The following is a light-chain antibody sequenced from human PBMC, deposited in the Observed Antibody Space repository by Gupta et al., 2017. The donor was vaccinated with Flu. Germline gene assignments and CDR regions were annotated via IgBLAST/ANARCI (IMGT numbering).Light chain of an antibody. V-gene: IGKV3-20*01. CDR2: GAS. CDR3: QQCGSRPLT. J-gene: IGKJ3*01. Sequence: RVLSLSPGEMASISCRSSAYVPGNYLGWSHHKPGQAPRLLISGASYRATGIPARLSGSGSGTDFTLTISRLEPEDFAVYYCQQCGSRPLTFGPGTRVEIK. CDR1: AYVPGNY.